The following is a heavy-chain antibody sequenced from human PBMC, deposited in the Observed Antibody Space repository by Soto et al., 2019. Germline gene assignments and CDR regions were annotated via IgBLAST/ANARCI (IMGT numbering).Heavy chain of an antibody. CDR2: ISYDGSNK. D-gene: IGHD3-22*01. CDR1: GFTFSSYA. V-gene: IGHV3-30-3*01. Sequence: QVQLVEAGGGVVQPGRSLRLSCAASGFTFSSYAMHWVRQAPGKGLEWVAVISYDGSNKYYADSVKGRFTISRDNSKNTRYLQMNSLRAEDTAVYYCAREDVTYYYDSSGYDYWGQGTLVTVSS. CDR3: AREDVTYYYDSSGYDY. J-gene: IGHJ4*02.